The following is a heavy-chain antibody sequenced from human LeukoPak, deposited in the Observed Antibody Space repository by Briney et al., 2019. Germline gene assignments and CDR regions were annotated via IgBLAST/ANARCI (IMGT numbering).Heavy chain of an antibody. V-gene: IGHV1-69*06. D-gene: IGHD4-17*01. Sequence: SVKVSCQASGGTFTSYAISWVRQAPGQGRGWMGGIIPIFGTAHYAQKFQGRVTITADKSTSTAYMELSSPRSRHTAVYHCARVVDHDYRDYYADHWGQGTLVTVSS. CDR2: IIPIFGTA. CDR1: GGTFTSYA. CDR3: ARVVDHDYRDYYADH. J-gene: IGHJ4*02.